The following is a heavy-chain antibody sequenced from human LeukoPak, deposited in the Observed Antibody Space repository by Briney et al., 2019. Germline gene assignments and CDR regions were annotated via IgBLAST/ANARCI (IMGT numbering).Heavy chain of an antibody. Sequence: GGSLRLSCAASGFTFSDYYMSWIRQAPGKGLEWVSYISSSGSTIYYADSEKGRFTISRDNAKNSLYLQMNSLRAEDTAVYYCARTRYELVVVPAAIPQYYFDYWGQGTLVTVSS. V-gene: IGHV3-11*04. CDR3: ARTRYELVVVPAAIPQYYFDY. CDR2: ISSSGSTI. J-gene: IGHJ4*02. D-gene: IGHD2-2*02. CDR1: GFTFSDYY.